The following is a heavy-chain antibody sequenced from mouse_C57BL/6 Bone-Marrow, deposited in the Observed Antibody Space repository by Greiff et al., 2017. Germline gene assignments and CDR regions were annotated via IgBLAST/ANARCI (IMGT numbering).Heavy chain of an antibody. V-gene: IGHV1-4*01. CDR2: INPSSGYT. Sequence: QVQLQQSGAELARPGASVKMSCKASGYTFTSYTMHWVKQRPGQGLEWIGHINPSSGYTTYNQKFKDKATLTADKSSSTAYMQLRSLTSEDSAVYDGERSDNSNFGFAYGGQGTLVTVSA. J-gene: IGHJ3*01. D-gene: IGHD2-5*01. CDR1: GYTFTSYT. CDR3: ERSDNSNFGFAY.